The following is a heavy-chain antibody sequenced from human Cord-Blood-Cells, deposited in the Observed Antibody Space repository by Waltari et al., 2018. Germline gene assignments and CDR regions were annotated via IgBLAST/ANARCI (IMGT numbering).Heavy chain of an antibody. Sequence: QVQLQQWGAGLLKPSETLSLTCAVYGGSFSGYYCSWTRQPPGKGLEWIGEINHRGSTNYNPSLKSRVTISVDTSKNQFSLKLSSVTAADTAVYYCARTKAAGATPFDYWGQGTLVTVSS. CDR1: GGSFSGYY. J-gene: IGHJ4*02. CDR3: ARTKAAGATPFDY. CDR2: INHRGST. D-gene: IGHD6-13*01. V-gene: IGHV4-34*01.